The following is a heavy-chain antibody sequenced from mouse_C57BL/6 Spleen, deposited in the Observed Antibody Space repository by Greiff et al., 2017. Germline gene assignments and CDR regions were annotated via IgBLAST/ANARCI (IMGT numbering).Heavy chain of an antibody. J-gene: IGHJ4*01. V-gene: IGHV5-17*01. D-gene: IGHD2-1*01. Sequence: DVKLVESGGGLVKPGGSLKLSCAASGFTFSDYGMHWVRQAPEKGLEWVAYISSGSSTIYYADTVKGRFTISRDNAKNTLFLQMTSLRSEDTAMYYCARLYYGNYDAMDYWGQGTSVTVSS. CDR2: ISSGSSTI. CDR1: GFTFSDYG. CDR3: ARLYYGNYDAMDY.